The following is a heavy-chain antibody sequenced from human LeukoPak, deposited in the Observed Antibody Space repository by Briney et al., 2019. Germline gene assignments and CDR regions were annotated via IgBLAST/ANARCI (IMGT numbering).Heavy chain of an antibody. J-gene: IGHJ4*02. Sequence: SETLSLTCAVYGGSFSGYYWSWIRQPPGKGLEWIGEINHSGSTNYNPSLKSRVTISVDTSKNQFSLKLSSVTAADTAVYYCARGRIAARRGRYYFDYWGQGTLVTVSS. CDR3: ARGRIAARRGRYYFDY. V-gene: IGHV4-34*01. CDR2: INHSGST. CDR1: GGSFSGYY. D-gene: IGHD6-6*01.